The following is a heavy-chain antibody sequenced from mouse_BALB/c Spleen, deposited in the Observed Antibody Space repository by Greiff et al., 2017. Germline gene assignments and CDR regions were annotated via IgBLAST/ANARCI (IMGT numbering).Heavy chain of an antibody. D-gene: IGHD1-2*01. CDR3: ARSSIHYYGYDYAMDY. CDR2: ISSGSSTI. Sequence: EVKVVESGGGLVQPGGSRKLSCAASGFTFSSFGMHWVRQAPEKGLEWVAYISSGSSTIYYADTVKGRFTISRDNPKNTLFLQMTSLRSEDTAMYYCARSSIHYYGYDYAMDYWGQGTSVTVSS. CDR1: GFTFSSFG. J-gene: IGHJ4*01. V-gene: IGHV5-17*02.